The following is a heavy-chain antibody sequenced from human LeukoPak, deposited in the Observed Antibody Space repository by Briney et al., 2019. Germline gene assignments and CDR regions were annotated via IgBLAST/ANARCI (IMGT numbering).Heavy chain of an antibody. CDR3: ARKLPNYSNGMDV. Sequence: ASVNVSCMASGYTFSDYYMHWVRQAPGQGLDWMGWINPNSGDTNYAQKFQGRVSITSDTSLNTAYMELSRLRSDDTSVYYCARKLPNYSNGMDVWGQGTTVTVSS. D-gene: IGHD1-7*01. CDR1: GYTFSDYY. V-gene: IGHV1-2*02. J-gene: IGHJ6*02. CDR2: INPNSGDT.